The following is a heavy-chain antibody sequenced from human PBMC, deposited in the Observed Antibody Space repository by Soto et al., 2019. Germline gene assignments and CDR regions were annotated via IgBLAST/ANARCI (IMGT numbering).Heavy chain of an antibody. J-gene: IGHJ6*02. Sequence: GGSLRLSCAASGFTFSSYGMHWVRQAPGKGLEWVAVIWYDGSNKYYADSVKGRFTISRDNSKNTLYLQMNSLRAEDTAVYYCARDRLNYYYGMDVWDQGTTVTVSS. CDR1: GFTFSSYG. V-gene: IGHV3-33*01. CDR3: ARDRLNYYYGMDV. CDR2: IWYDGSNK.